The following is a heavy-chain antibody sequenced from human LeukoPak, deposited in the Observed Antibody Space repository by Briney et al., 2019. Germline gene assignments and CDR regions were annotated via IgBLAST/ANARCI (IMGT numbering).Heavy chain of an antibody. CDR1: GFTFSDYY. CDR3: ARQKYSSSPFDY. D-gene: IGHD6-13*01. V-gene: IGHV3-30*03. J-gene: IGHJ4*02. CDR2: ISYDGSNK. Sequence: GGSLRLSCAASGFTFSDYYMSWIRQAPGKGLEWVAVISYDGSNKYYADSVKGRFTISRDNSKNTLYLQMNSLRAEDTAVYYCARQKYSSSPFDYWGQGTLVTVSS.